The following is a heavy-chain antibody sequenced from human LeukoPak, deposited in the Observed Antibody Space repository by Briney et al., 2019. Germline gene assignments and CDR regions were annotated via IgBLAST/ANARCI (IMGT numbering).Heavy chain of an antibody. Sequence: GGSLRLSCGDSGFTFNSHWINWVPQAPGKGLEWVANIKQDGSEKYYVDSVKGRFTISRDNAKNSLYLQMNSLRAEDTAVYYCAKDGSGSYYVNYYYYMDVWGKGTTVTVSS. CDR3: AKDGSGSYYVNYYYYMDV. J-gene: IGHJ6*03. CDR2: IKQDGSEK. CDR1: GFTFNSHW. V-gene: IGHV3-7*01. D-gene: IGHD1-26*01.